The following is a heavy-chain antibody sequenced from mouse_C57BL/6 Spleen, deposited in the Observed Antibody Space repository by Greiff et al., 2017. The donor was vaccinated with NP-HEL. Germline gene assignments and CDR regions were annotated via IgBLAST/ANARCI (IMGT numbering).Heavy chain of an antibody. CDR1: GFNIKDDY. V-gene: IGHV14-4*01. Sequence: VKLVESGAELVRPGASVKLSCTASGFNIKDDYMHWVKQRPEQGLEWIGWIDPENGDTEYASKFQGKATITADTSSNTAYLQLSSLTSEDTAVYYCTTYYGSSPWFAYWGQGTLVTVSA. CDR2: IDPENGDT. D-gene: IGHD1-1*01. CDR3: TTYYGSSPWFAY. J-gene: IGHJ3*01.